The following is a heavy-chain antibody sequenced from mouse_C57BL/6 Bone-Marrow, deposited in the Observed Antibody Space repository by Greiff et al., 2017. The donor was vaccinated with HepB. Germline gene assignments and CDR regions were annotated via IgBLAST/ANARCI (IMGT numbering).Heavy chain of an antibody. D-gene: IGHD1-1*01. V-gene: IGHV1-19*01. CDR3: ARWHYGGYFDV. CDR2: INPYNGGT. J-gene: IGHJ1*03. CDR1: GYTFTDYY. Sequence: VQLQQSGPVLVKPGASVKMSCKASGYTFTDYYMNWVKQSHGKSLEWIGVINPYNGGTSYNQKFKGKATLTVDKSSSTAHMELNSLTSEDSAVYYCARWHYGGYFDVWGTGTTVTVSS.